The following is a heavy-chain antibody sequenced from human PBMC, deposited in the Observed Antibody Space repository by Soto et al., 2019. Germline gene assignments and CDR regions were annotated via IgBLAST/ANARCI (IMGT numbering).Heavy chain of an antibody. J-gene: IGHJ4*02. CDR2: ISGYDGRT. CDR1: GFTFSTYA. V-gene: IGHV3-23*01. Sequence: EVQLLESGGNLIHPGXXLRLXCAASGFTFSTYALSWVRQGSGKGLEWVSSISGYDGRTYYADSVKGRFTIXXXXXXXXXXXXXXXXXADDTAVYYCARFADCGGDCPLDFWGQGTLVTVSS. D-gene: IGHD2-21*02. CDR3: ARFADCGGDCPLDF.